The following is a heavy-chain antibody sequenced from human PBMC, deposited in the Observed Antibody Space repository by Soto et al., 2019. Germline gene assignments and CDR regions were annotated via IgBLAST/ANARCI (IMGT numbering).Heavy chain of an antibody. J-gene: IGHJ6*02. CDR1: GGSISSSSYY. D-gene: IGHD3-10*01. CDR2: IYYSGST. V-gene: IGHV4-39*01. Sequence: PSETLSLTCTVSGGSISSSSYYWGWIRQPPGKGLEWIGSIYYSGSTYYNPSLKSRVTISVDTSKNQFSLKLSSVTAADTAVYYCARLPMVRGVIPFYGMDVWGQGTTVT. CDR3: ARLPMVRGVIPFYGMDV.